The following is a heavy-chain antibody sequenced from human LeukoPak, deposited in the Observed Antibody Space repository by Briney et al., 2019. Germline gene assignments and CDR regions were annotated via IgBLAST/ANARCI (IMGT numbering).Heavy chain of an antibody. CDR3: ARYIAAAGSVDY. J-gene: IGHJ4*02. CDR1: GGSISSGSYY. D-gene: IGHD6-13*01. Sequence: SQTLSLTCTVSGGSISSGSYYWSWIRQPAGKGLEWIGGIYTSGSTNYNPSLKSPVTISVDTSKTQFPLTLSSVTAANTAVYYCARYIAAAGSVDYWGQGTLVTVSS. CDR2: IYTSGST. V-gene: IGHV4-61*02.